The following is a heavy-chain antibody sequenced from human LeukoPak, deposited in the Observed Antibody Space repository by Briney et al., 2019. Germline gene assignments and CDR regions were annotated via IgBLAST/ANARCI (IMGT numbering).Heavy chain of an antibody. Sequence: GGSLRLSCAASGFTFSSYAMSWVRQAPGKGLEWVSAISGSGGSTHYADSVKGRFTISRDNSKNALYLQMNSLRAEDTAVYYCAKDPQNYYDSSTFDYWGQGTLVTVSS. CDR1: GFTFSSYA. V-gene: IGHV3-23*01. J-gene: IGHJ4*02. CDR2: ISGSGGST. CDR3: AKDPQNYYDSSTFDY. D-gene: IGHD3-22*01.